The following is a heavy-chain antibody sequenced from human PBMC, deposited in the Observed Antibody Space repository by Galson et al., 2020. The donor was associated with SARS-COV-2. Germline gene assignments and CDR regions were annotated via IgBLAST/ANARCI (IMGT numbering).Heavy chain of an antibody. CDR3: ARDVSGGACDI. D-gene: IGHD1-26*01. J-gene: IGHJ3*02. Sequence: GESLKISCAASGFTFSSYEMNWVRQASGKGLEWVSYISSSGSTIYYADSVKGRFTISRDNSENMLFLQMDSLRADDTAVYYCARDVSGGACDIWGQGTMVTVSS. V-gene: IGHV3-48*03. CDR1: GFTFSSYE. CDR2: ISSSGSTI.